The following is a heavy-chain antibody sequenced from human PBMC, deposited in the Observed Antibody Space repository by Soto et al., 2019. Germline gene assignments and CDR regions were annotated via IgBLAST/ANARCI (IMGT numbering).Heavy chain of an antibody. Sequence: EVQLVESGGGLVKPGGSLGLSCAASGFTFSSYSMNWVRQAPGKGLEWVSSISSSSSYIYYADSVKGRFTISRDNAKNSLYLQMNSLRAEDTAVYYCARWSLQWHYYGMDVWGQGTTVTVSS. CDR1: GFTFSSYS. CDR3: ARWSLQWHYYGMDV. D-gene: IGHD4-4*01. J-gene: IGHJ6*02. V-gene: IGHV3-21*01. CDR2: ISSSSSYI.